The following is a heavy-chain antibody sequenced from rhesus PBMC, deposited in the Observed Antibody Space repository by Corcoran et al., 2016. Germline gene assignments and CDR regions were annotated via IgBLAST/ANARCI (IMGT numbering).Heavy chain of an antibody. J-gene: IGHJ4*01. CDR1: GGSLKNHP. CDR2: ISATDGST. V-gene: IGHV4-173*01. Sequence: QVQLQESGPGLVTPSETLSLTCAVSGGSLKNHPWPWIRPPPGKGLEWIGYISATDGSTDHNPSLRSRITISTDTSKNQFSLKLNALTAADTAVYYCARGLFYFDYWGQGVLVSVSS. CDR3: ARGLFYFDY.